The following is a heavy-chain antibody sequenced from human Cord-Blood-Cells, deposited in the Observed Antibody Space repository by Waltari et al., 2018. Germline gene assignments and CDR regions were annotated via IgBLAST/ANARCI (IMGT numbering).Heavy chain of an antibody. V-gene: IGHV1-8*03. CDR2: VNPNSGKT. CDR1: GYTFTSYD. CDR3: ARGLRGSYYAPLGY. Sequence: QVQLVQSGAEVKKPGASVKVSCTASGYTFTSYDINWVRQATGPGLEWRGWVNPNSGKTGYAQKFQGRVTITRNTSISTAYMELSSLRSEDTAVYYCARGLRGSYYAPLGYWGQGTLVTVSS. J-gene: IGHJ4*02. D-gene: IGHD1-26*01.